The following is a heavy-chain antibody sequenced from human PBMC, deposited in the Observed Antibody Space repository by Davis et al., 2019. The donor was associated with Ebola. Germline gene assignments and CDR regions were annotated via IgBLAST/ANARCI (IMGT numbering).Heavy chain of an antibody. CDR3: ARDPGSSWYFMDV. D-gene: IGHD6-13*01. CDR1: GFTFSSYA. CDR2: IKQDGSEK. J-gene: IGHJ6*04. V-gene: IGHV3-7*01. Sequence: PGGSLRLSCAASGFTFSSYAMSWVRQAPGKGLEWVANIKQDGSEKYYVDSVKGRFTISRDNAKNSLYLQMNSLRAEDTAVYYCARDPGSSWYFMDVWGKGTTVAVSS.